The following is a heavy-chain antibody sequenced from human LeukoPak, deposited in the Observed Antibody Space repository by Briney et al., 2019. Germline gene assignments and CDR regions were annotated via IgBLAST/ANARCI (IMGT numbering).Heavy chain of an antibody. Sequence: ASVKVSCKASGYTFTGYYMHWVRQAPGQGLEWMEWINPNSGGTNYAQKFQGRVTMTRDTSISTAYMELSRLRSDDTAVYYCARDLRIAAADPWGYWGQGSLVTVSS. CDR1: GYTFTGYY. CDR3: ARDLRIAAADPWGY. J-gene: IGHJ4*02. V-gene: IGHV1-2*02. D-gene: IGHD6-13*01. CDR2: INPNSGGT.